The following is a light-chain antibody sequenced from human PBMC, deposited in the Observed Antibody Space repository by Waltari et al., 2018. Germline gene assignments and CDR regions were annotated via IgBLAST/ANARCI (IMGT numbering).Light chain of an antibody. CDR2: GAF. CDR3: QQYGSSPLT. J-gene: IGKJ5*01. V-gene: IGKV3-20*01. CDR1: QSVSNNQ. Sequence: EIVLTQSPGTLFLSPGESATLPCRAIQSVSNNQLAWYQQSPGQAPRLVIYGAFARATAIPDRFSGTGSGTDFTLTISRLETEDFAMYYCQQYGSSPLTFGQGTRLEIK.